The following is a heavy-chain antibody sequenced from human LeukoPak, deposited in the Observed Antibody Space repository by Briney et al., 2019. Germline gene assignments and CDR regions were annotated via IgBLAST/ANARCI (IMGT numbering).Heavy chain of an antibody. D-gene: IGHD6-13*01. CDR3: ARDLNVRAVSAWYDVFDI. CDR2: INGDEKKE. Sequence: GGSLRLSCAGSGFTFGSYWMAWVRQAPGKGLEWVANINGDEKKEYYVDSVKGRFTISRDNAKNSLYLQMNSLRVEDTAVYYCARDLNVRAVSAWYDVFDIWGPGTVVTVSS. J-gene: IGHJ3*02. V-gene: IGHV3-7*01. CDR1: GFTFGSYW.